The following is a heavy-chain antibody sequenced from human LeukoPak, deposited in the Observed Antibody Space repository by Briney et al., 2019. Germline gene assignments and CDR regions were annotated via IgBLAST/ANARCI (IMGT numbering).Heavy chain of an antibody. CDR2: LNHDGGST. CDR3: ARVDRRSYYFDY. Sequence: GGSLRLSCATSGFTFSTYAMSWVRQAPGKGLEWVSALNHDGGSTYYADSVKGRFTIFRDNAKNSLYLQMNSLRAEDTAVYYCARVDRRSYYFDYWGQGTLVTVSS. J-gene: IGHJ4*02. V-gene: IGHV3-23*01. CDR1: GFTFSTYA. D-gene: IGHD1-26*01.